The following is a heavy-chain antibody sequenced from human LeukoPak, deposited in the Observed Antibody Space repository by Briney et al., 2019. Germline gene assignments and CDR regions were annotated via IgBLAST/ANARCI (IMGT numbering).Heavy chain of an antibody. CDR2: INPDGSTT. CDR1: GFTFSYYW. Sequence: PGGSLRLSCATSGFTFSYYWMHWVCHAPGKGLVWVSRINPDGSTTSYADSVKGRFTISRDNAKNTLYLQMNSLRAEDTAVYYCARVGQGEWYFDLWGRGTLVTVSS. D-gene: IGHD1-26*01. J-gene: IGHJ2*01. V-gene: IGHV3-74*01. CDR3: ARVGQGEWYFDL.